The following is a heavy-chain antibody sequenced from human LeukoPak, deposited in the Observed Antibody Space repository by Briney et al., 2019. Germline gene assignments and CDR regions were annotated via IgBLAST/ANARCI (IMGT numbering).Heavy chain of an antibody. D-gene: IGHD2-2*01. J-gene: IGHJ4*02. V-gene: IGHV3-7*01. Sequence: GGSLGLSCVASGFTFSTYEMNWVRQAPGKGLEWVANIKEDGSDKYYVDSMKGRFTISRDNAKNSLYLQVNSLRAEDTAVYYCAREVPSGVLDYWGQGTLVTVSS. CDR1: GFTFSTYE. CDR3: AREVPSGVLDY. CDR2: IKEDGSDK.